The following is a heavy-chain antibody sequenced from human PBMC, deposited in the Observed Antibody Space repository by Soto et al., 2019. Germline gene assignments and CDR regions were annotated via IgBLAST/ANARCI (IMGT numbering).Heavy chain of an antibody. Sequence: EVQLLESGGGLVQPGGSLRLSCAASGFTFSSYAMSWVRQAPGKGLEWVSAISGRGCRTYYADSVKGRFTISRDNSKNTRYLQMNSLRAEDTAVYYCAKAPEAVAGTAFDYWGQGTLVTVSS. CDR1: GFTFSSYA. CDR3: AKAPEAVAGTAFDY. CDR2: ISGRGCRT. J-gene: IGHJ4*02. V-gene: IGHV3-23*01. D-gene: IGHD6-19*01.